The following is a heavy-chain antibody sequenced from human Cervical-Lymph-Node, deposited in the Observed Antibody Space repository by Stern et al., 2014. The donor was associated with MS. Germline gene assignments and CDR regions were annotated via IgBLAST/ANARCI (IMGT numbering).Heavy chain of an antibody. V-gene: IGHV3-9*01. CDR1: GLTFDDYA. D-gene: IGHD6-13*01. J-gene: IGHJ3*02. Sequence: VQLVQSGGGLVQPGRSLRLSCAVSGLTFDDYAMHWVRQAPGKGLEWVLGISWNSDNIGYAESVKGRFTISRDNVKNSLYLQMNTLRPEDTAFYYCAKDGSSSLTGGAFDIWGQGTMVTVS. CDR3: AKDGSSSLTGGAFDI. CDR2: ISWNSDNI.